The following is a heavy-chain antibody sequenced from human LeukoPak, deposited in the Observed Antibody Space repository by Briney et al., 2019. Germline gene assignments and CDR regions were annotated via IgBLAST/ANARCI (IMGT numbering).Heavy chain of an antibody. CDR1: GGTFSSYA. CDR2: IIPIFGTA. Sequence: SVKVSCKASGGTFSSYAISWVRQAPGQGLEWMGGIIPIFGTANYAQKFQGRVTITTDESTSTAYMELSSLRSEDTAVYYCARGAGDTAMVLYYFDYWGQGTLVTVSS. J-gene: IGHJ4*02. V-gene: IGHV1-69*05. D-gene: IGHD5-18*01. CDR3: ARGAGDTAMVLYYFDY.